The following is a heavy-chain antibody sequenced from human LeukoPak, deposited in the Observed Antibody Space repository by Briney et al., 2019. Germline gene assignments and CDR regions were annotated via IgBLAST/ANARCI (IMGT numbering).Heavy chain of an antibody. CDR1: GGSIFSSSYH. V-gene: IGHV4-61*05. CDR3: ARAYGSAWFDP. J-gene: IGHJ5*02. D-gene: IGHD3-10*01. Sequence: PSETLSLTCTISGGSIFSSSYHWGWIRQPPGKGLEWIGYIYYSGSTNYNPSLKSRVTISVDTSKNQFSLKLSSVTAADTAVYYCARAYGSAWFDPWGQRTLVTASS. CDR2: IYYSGST.